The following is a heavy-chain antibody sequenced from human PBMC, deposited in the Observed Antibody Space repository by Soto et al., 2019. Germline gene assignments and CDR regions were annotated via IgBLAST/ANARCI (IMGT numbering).Heavy chain of an antibody. D-gene: IGHD6-13*01. J-gene: IGHJ1*01. CDR3: ARESPALSSTWREHFQP. Sequence: QAQLVQSGAEVRQPGASVKGSCKASGFTFTDYALHWVRQAPGQRLEWMGWINAGNGNTKCSEKFQGRVTITRDTSANTAYMELSSLSSEDAAVYYSARESPALSSTWREHFQPWGKGTLLTVSS. CDR2: INAGNGNT. CDR1: GFTFTDYA. V-gene: IGHV1-3*01.